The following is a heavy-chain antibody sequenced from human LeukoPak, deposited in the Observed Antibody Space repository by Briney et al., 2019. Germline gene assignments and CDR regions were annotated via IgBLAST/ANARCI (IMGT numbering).Heavy chain of an antibody. V-gene: IGHV3-7*03. D-gene: IGHD1-7*01. CDR3: AKGTWNYPYIFDY. CDR2: IRQDGNEK. Sequence: GGSLRLSCAASGFTFSSYWMSWVRQAPGKGLEWVANIRQDGNEKYYVDSVKGRFTISRDNAKHSLYLQMNSLRAEDTAVYYCAKGTWNYPYIFDYWGQGTLVTVSS. CDR1: GFTFSSYW. J-gene: IGHJ4*02.